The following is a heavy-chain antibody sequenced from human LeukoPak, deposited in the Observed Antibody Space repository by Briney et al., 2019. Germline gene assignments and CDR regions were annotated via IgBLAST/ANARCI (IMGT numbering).Heavy chain of an antibody. CDR1: GFTFSGYE. J-gene: IGHJ4*02. V-gene: IGHV3-48*03. D-gene: IGHD2-15*01. Sequence: GGSLRLSCAASGFTFSGYEMNWVRQAPGKGLEWVSYISSSGSTIYYADSVKGRFTISRDNAKNSLYLQMNSLRAEDTAVYYCARDAYCSGGSCLDYWGQGTLVTVSS. CDR2: ISSSGSTI. CDR3: ARDAYCSGGSCLDY.